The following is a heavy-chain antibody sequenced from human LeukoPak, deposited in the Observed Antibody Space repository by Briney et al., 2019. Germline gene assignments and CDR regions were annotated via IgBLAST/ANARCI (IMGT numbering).Heavy chain of an antibody. V-gene: IGHV4-59*12. D-gene: IGHD3-10*01. CDR2: VYYSGST. CDR1: GGSISSYY. Sequence: SETLSLTCTVSGGSISSYYWSWIRQPPGKGLEWIGYVYYSGSTNYNPSLKSRVTISVDTSKNQFSLKLSSVTAADTAVYYCARDLRWFGELSGYYFDYWGQGTLVTVSS. J-gene: IGHJ4*02. CDR3: ARDLRWFGELSGYYFDY.